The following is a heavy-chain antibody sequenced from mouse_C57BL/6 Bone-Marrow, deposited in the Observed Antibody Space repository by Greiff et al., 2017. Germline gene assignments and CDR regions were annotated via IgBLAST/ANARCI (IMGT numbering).Heavy chain of an antibody. V-gene: IGHV1-80*01. CDR2: IYPGDGDT. D-gene: IGHD4-1*01. Sequence: VKLQESGAELVKPGASVKISCKASGYAFSSYWMNWVKQRPGKGLEWIGQIYPGDGDTNYNGKFKGKATLTADKSSSTAYMQLSSLTSEDSAVYFCARPLLGGYFDVWGTGTTVTVSS. J-gene: IGHJ1*03. CDR3: ARPLLGGYFDV. CDR1: GYAFSSYW.